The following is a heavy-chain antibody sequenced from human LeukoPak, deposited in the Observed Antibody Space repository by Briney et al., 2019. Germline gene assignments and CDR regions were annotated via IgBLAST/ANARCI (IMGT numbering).Heavy chain of an antibody. J-gene: IGHJ4*02. CDR1: GDSFSGYY. CDR3: ARGVAGSSGLLYYFDY. V-gene: IGHV4-34*01. Sequence: TPSETLSLTCAGYGDSFSGYYRGWIRQPPGKGLEWIGEVNHSGTINYNPSLKSRVTILVDTSKNQFSLNLSSVTAADTAVYYCARGVAGSSGLLYYFDYWGQGALVIVSS. D-gene: IGHD6-25*01. CDR2: VNHSGTI.